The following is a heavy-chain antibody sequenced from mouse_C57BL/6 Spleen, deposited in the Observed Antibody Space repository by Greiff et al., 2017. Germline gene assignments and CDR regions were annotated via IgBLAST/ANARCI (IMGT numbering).Heavy chain of an antibody. CDR2: INPSSGYT. Sequence: VKLMESGAELAKPGASVKLSCKASGYTFTSYWMHWVKQRPGQGLEWIGYINPSSGYTKYNQKFKDKATLTADISSSTAYMQLSSLTYEDSAVYYCAREEPHFDYWGQGTTLTVSS. CDR1: GYTFTSYW. V-gene: IGHV1-7*01. CDR3: AREEPHFDY. J-gene: IGHJ2*01.